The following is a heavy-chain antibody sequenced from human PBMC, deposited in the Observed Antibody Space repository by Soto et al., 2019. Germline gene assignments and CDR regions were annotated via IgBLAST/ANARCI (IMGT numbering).Heavy chain of an antibody. D-gene: IGHD4-17*01. CDR1: GYTFTSYD. CDR2: MNPNSGNT. J-gene: IGHJ6*02. V-gene: IGHV1-8*01. CDR3: ARGRPNTVRVGRHYGMDV. Sequence: QVQLVQSGAEVKKPGASVKVSCKASGYTFTSYDINWVRQATGQGLEWMGWMNPNSGNTGYAQKFQCRVTMTSNTSISKAYMELSSLRSEDTAVYYCARGRPNTVRVGRHYGMDVWGQGTTVTVSS.